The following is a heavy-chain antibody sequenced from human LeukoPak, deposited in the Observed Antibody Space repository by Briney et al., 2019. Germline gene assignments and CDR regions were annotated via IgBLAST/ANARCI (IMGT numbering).Heavy chain of an antibody. CDR1: GFTFSSYS. V-gene: IGHV3-21*01. CDR3: ARGHPESRGWYFSYAFDI. Sequence: GGSLRLSCAASGFTFSSYSMNWVRQAPGKGLEWVSSVSSRSSYIYYADSVKGRFTISRDNAKNSLYLQMNSLRAEDTAVYYCARGHPESRGWYFSYAFDIWGQGTMVTVSS. J-gene: IGHJ3*02. D-gene: IGHD6-19*01. CDR2: VSSRSSYI.